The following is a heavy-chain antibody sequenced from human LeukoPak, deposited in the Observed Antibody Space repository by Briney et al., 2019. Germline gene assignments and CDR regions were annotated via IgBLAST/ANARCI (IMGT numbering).Heavy chain of an antibody. Sequence: QAGGSPRLSCAASGFTFSSYAMSWVRQAPGKGLEWVSAISGGGGSTYYADSVKGRFTISRDNSKNTLYLQMNSLRAEDTAVYYCAKDREPIGDRGRSSWYRIGGSFDPWGQGTLVTVSS. D-gene: IGHD6-13*01. CDR2: ISGGGGST. V-gene: IGHV3-23*01. J-gene: IGHJ5*02. CDR3: AKDREPIGDRGRSSWYRIGGSFDP. CDR1: GFTFSSYA.